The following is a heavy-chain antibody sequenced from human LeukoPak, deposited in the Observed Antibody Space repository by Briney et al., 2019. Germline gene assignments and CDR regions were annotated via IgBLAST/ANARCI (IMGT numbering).Heavy chain of an antibody. Sequence: GGSLRLSCAASGFIFSSYSMNWVRQAPGKGLEWVSSISSSGSSIYYADSVKGRFTISRDNAKNSLYLQMNSLRAEDTAVYYCARDGRDSSSWQDYWGQGTLVTVSS. CDR1: GFIFSSYS. D-gene: IGHD6-13*01. CDR3: ARDGRDSSSWQDY. J-gene: IGHJ4*02. V-gene: IGHV3-21*04. CDR2: ISSSGSSI.